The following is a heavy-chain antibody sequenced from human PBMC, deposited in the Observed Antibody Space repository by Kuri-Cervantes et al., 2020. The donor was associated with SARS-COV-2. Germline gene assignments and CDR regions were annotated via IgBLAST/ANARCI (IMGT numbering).Heavy chain of an antibody. V-gene: IGHV4-39*01. Sequence: GSLRLSCTVSGGSISSSTYYWGWIRQPPGKGLEWIGTIYYSGSTDYNPSLKSRVTISVDTSKNQFSLKLSSVTAADTAVYYCARILNSSGWPIDAFDIWGQGTMVTVSS. CDR1: GGSISSSTYY. CDR2: IYYSGST. D-gene: IGHD6-19*01. J-gene: IGHJ3*02. CDR3: ARILNSSGWPIDAFDI.